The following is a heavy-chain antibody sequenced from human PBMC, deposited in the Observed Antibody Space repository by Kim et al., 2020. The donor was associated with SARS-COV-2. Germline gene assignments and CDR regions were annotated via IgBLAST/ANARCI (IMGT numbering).Heavy chain of an antibody. Sequence: SQTLSLTCAISGDSVSSDSAVCSWIRQSPSRGLEWLGRTYYRFKWYYDYAESVTSRIVISPDTSKNQFSLQLSSVTPEDTAVYFCASYVKTAGNYYFTHW. J-gene: IGHJ1*01. D-gene: IGHD1-7*01. CDR1: GDSVSSDSAV. V-gene: IGHV6-1*01. CDR2: TYYRFKWYY. CDR3: ASYVKTAGNYYFTH.